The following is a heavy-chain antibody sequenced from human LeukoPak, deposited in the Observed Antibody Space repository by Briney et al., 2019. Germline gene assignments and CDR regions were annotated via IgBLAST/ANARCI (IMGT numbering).Heavy chain of an antibody. J-gene: IGHJ3*02. V-gene: IGHV4-59*08. CDR1: GGSISSNS. CDR2: YYNSGST. Sequence: SETLSLTCTVSGGSISSNSWSWMRQPPGKGLEWIGTYYNSGSTAYNPSLKSRASISEDTSKNQFSLNLSSVTAADTAVYYCVGAKQWLSFDIWGQGTMVTVSS. D-gene: IGHD3-22*01. CDR3: VGAKQWLSFDI.